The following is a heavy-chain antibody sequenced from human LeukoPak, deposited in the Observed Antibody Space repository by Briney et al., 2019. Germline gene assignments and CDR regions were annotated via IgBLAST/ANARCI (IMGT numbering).Heavy chain of an antibody. CDR2: IIPIFGIA. D-gene: IGHD2-2*01. CDR1: GGTFSSYA. CDR3: ARAIVVVPAARDAMVDYYYYGMDV. Sequence: GASVKVSCKASGGTFSSYAISWVRQAPGQGLEWMGRIIPIFGIANYAQKFQGRVTITADKSTSTAYMELSSLRFEDTAVYYCARAIVVVPAARDAMVDYYYYGMDVWGQGTTVTVSS. J-gene: IGHJ6*02. V-gene: IGHV1-69*04.